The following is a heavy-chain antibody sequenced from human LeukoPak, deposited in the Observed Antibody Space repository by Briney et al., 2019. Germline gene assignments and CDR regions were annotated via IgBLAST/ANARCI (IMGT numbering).Heavy chain of an antibody. CDR1: GYTLTELF. CDR2: FDPEDGET. Sequence: GASVTVSCKVSGYTLTELFMHWVRQAPGKGLEWMGGFDPEDGETIYAQKFQGRVTMTEDASTDTAYMELSSLRSEDTAVYYCATDLKSTVTTMWAFDIWGQGTMVTVSS. D-gene: IGHD4-17*01. V-gene: IGHV1-24*01. CDR3: ATDLKSTVTTMWAFDI. J-gene: IGHJ3*02.